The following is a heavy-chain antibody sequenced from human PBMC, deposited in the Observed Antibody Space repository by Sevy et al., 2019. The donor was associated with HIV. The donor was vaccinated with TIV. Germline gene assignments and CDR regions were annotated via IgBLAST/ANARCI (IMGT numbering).Heavy chain of an antibody. CDR2: IIPIFGTT. Sequence: ASVKVSCKASGGTFSNYALSWVRQAPGQGLEWMGGIIPIFGTTNFAQTFQGRVTITADESRSTAYMELSSLESADTAVYYCARTPPLRIPGTTDVYFDNWGLGTLVTVSS. D-gene: IGHD4-4*01. CDR3: ARTPPLRIPGTTDVYFDN. V-gene: IGHV1-69*13. J-gene: IGHJ4*02. CDR1: GGTFSNYA.